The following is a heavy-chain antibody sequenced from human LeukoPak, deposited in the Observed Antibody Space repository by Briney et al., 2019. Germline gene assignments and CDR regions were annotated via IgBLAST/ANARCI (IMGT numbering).Heavy chain of an antibody. CDR2: IIPIFGTA. J-gene: IGHJ6*03. CDR3: ARDAYCSGGSCYHHEYYYYMDV. Sequence: SVKVSCKASGGTLSSYAISWVRQAPGQGLEWMGGIIPIFGTANYAQKFQGRVTITTDESTSTAYMELSSLRSEDTAVYYCARDAYCSGGSCYHHEYYYYMDVWGKGTTVTVSS. V-gene: IGHV1-69*05. D-gene: IGHD2-15*01. CDR1: GGTLSSYA.